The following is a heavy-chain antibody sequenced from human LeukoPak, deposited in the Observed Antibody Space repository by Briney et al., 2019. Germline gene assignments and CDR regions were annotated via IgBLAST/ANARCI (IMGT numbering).Heavy chain of an antibody. D-gene: IGHD5-12*01. Sequence: PGGSLRLSCAASGFTFSNYWMHWVRQAPGKGLVWVSRINSDGSSTNYADSVKGRFTISRDNAKNTLYLQVNSLRAEDTAVYYCARRDSGYDNRAFDIWGQGTVVAVSS. CDR3: ARRDSGYDNRAFDI. CDR1: GFTFSNYW. J-gene: IGHJ3*02. V-gene: IGHV3-74*01. CDR2: INSDGSST.